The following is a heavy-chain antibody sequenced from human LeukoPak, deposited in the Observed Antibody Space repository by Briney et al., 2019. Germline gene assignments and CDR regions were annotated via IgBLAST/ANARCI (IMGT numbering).Heavy chain of an antibody. J-gene: IGHJ4*02. CDR3: ARAPMNSWYHLDS. V-gene: IGHV4-30-2*06. CDR1: GDSISSGGYS. Sequence: SETLSLTCAVSGDSISSGGYSWGWIRQSPGKGLEWIGYIYLSGSTYYSPSLKSRVTISMDRSKNQFSLKLNSVTAADTAVYYCARAPMNSWYHLDSWGQGTLVTVSS. D-gene: IGHD6-13*01. CDR2: IYLSGST.